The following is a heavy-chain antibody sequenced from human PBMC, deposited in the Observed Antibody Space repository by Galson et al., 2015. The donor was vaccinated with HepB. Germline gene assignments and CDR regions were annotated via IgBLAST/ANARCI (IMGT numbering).Heavy chain of an antibody. J-gene: IGHJ4*02. CDR3: AKGGRKDSGWAFDY. Sequence: SLRLSCAASGFTFASNAMHWVRQTPGKGPEWVSSITTSGASTYYADSVKGRFTIFRDNTKDTLFLQLNNLRADDTAVYFCAKGGRKDSGWAFDYWGQGARVTVSS. CDR2: ITTSGAST. D-gene: IGHD6-19*01. V-gene: IGHV3-23*01. CDR1: GFTFASNA.